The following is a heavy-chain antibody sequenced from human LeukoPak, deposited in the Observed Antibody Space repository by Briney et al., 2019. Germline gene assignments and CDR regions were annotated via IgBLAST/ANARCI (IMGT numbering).Heavy chain of an antibody. CDR2: ITTSSDYM. D-gene: IGHD1-1*01. Sequence: GGSLRLSCAASGFPLNNYYMSWIRQAPGKGLEWVSYITTSSDYMYYADSVKGRFTISRDNAKNSLYLQMNSLSAEDTAIYYCARGYFELPLWGQGTLVTVSS. CDR1: GFPLNNYY. V-gene: IGHV3-11*01. J-gene: IGHJ4*02. CDR3: ARGYFELPL.